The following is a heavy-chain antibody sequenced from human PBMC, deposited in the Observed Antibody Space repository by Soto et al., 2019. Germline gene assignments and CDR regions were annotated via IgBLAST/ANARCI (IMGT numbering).Heavy chain of an antibody. CDR2: INHIGST. Sequence: SETLSLTCGVSGGSFSGYFWTWIRQPPGKGLEWIGEINHIGSTNYNPSLRSRLTISIDTSKSQFSLKLTSVTAADTALYFCARATQFYYDSSGYSKNFDFWGQGTLVTVSS. CDR3: ARATQFYYDSSGYSKNFDF. V-gene: IGHV4-34*01. CDR1: GGSFSGYF. J-gene: IGHJ4*02. D-gene: IGHD3-22*01.